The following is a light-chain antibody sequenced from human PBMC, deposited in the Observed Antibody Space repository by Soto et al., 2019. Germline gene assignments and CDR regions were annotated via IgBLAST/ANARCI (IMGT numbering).Light chain of an antibody. Sequence: QFVLTQPPSVSGTPGQRVTISCSGSSSNIGSNTVNWYQQLPGTAPKLLIYSDNQRPSGVPDRFSGSKSGTSASLAISGLQSEDEADYYCTTWDDSLNMVFGGGTKLTVL. CDR3: TTWDDSLNMV. V-gene: IGLV1-44*01. J-gene: IGLJ2*01. CDR2: SDN. CDR1: SSNIGSNT.